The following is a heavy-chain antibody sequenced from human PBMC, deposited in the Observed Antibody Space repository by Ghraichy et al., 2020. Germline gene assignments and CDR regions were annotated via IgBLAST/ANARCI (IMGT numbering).Heavy chain of an antibody. CDR2: IYPGDSDT. D-gene: IGHD4-23*01. Sequence: GESLNISCKGSGYSFTSYWIGWVRQMPGKGLEWMGIIYPGDSDTRYSPSFQGQVTISADKSISTAYLQWSSLKASDTAMYYCARHVIPPGAYGGTTSSWFDPWGQGTLVTVSS. V-gene: IGHV5-51*01. CDR1: GYSFTSYW. J-gene: IGHJ5*02. CDR3: ARHVIPPGAYGGTTSSWFDP.